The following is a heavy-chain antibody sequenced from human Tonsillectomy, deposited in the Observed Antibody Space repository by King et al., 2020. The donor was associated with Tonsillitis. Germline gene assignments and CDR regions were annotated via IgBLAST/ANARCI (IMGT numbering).Heavy chain of an antibody. V-gene: IGHV3-30-3*01. CDR3: ARQVATITGYYYYGMDV. CDR1: GFTFSSYA. Sequence: VQLVESGGGVVQPGRSLRLSCAASGFTFSSYAMHCVRQAPGKGLEWVAVISYDGSNKYYAGSVKGRFTISRDNSKNTLYLQMNSLRAEDTAVYYCARQVATITGYYYYGMDVWGQGTTVTVSS. J-gene: IGHJ6*02. CDR2: ISYDGSNK. D-gene: IGHD5-12*01.